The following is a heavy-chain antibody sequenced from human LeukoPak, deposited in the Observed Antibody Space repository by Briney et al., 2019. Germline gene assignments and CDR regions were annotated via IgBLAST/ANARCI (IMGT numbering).Heavy chain of an antibody. J-gene: IGHJ4*02. V-gene: IGHV3-30*04. Sequence: GRSLRLSCAASGFTFSTYAMNWVRQAPGKGLEWVAVISYDGSNKYYADSVKGRFTISRDNSKNTLYLQMNSLRAEDTAVYYCARSRRRELLRTYFDYWGQGTLVTVSS. CDR3: ARSRRRELLRTYFDY. D-gene: IGHD1-26*01. CDR2: ISYDGSNK. CDR1: GFTFSTYA.